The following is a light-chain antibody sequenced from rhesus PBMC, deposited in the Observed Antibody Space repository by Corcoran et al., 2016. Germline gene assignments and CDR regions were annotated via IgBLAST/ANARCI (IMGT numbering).Light chain of an antibody. V-gene: IGKV1-25*01. CDR3: QHYYSTPYS. CDR1: QGITND. Sequence: DIQMTQSPSSLSASVGDRVTITCRASQGITNDLAWSQQKPGETLKLLIYEASSLQSGIPSRFSGSGSGTDFTLTISSLQSEDFATYYCQHYYSTPYSFGQGTKVEIK. J-gene: IGKJ2*01. CDR2: EAS.